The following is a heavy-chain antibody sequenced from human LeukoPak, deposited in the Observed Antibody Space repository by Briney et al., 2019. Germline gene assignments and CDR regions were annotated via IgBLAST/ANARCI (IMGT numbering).Heavy chain of an antibody. Sequence: ASVKVSCKTSGYIFSSYGISWVRQAPGQGLEWMGWVSTSNGNTNYPQKVQGRVRMTTEKSTSTAYMELRNLRSDDTAVYYCARGGGISGSYAYWGQGTLVTVSS. V-gene: IGHV1-18*01. CDR1: GYIFSSYG. D-gene: IGHD1-26*01. CDR3: ARGGGISGSYAY. J-gene: IGHJ4*02. CDR2: VSTSNGNT.